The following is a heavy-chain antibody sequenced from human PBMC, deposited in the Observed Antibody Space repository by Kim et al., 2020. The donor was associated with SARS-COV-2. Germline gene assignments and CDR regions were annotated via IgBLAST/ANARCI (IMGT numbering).Heavy chain of an antibody. V-gene: IGHV3-23*01. J-gene: IGHJ5*02. CDR2: ISGSGGST. CDR3: ARDFWSGYYLLSP. D-gene: IGHD3-3*01. CDR1: GFTFSSYA. Sequence: GGSLRLSCAASGFTFSSYAMSWVRQAPGKGLEWVSDISGSGGSTYYADSVKGRFTISRDNSKNTLYLQMNSLRAEDTAVYYCARDFWSGYYLLSPWGQGTLVTVSS.